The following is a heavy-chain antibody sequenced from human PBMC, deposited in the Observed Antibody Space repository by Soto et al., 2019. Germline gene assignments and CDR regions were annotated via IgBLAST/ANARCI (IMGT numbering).Heavy chain of an antibody. J-gene: IGHJ4*02. CDR3: AIEASAVISLDY. D-gene: IGHD6-19*01. Sequence: ASVKVSCKATGYIFTAYSMHWVRQAAGQGLEWVGWFNPNSGDTIYAQKFQGRVTLTGDTSISTAYMELYSLTSDDTAVYYCAIEASAVISLDYWGQGTLVTVSS. V-gene: IGHV1-2*02. CDR2: FNPNSGDT. CDR1: GYIFTAYS.